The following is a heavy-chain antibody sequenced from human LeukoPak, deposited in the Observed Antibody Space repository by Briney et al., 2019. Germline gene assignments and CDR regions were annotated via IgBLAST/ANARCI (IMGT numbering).Heavy chain of an antibody. CDR3: ARDLFPGYSIGYHYGY. CDR1: GFTVTNNY. CDR2: ISGGGSI. J-gene: IGHJ4*02. D-gene: IGHD5-12*01. Sequence: GGSLRFSCAASGFTVTNNYMSWVRQAPGKGLEWVSIISGGGSIYYADSVKGRFTISRDNSKNTVFLRMNSLRAEDTAVYYCARDLFPGYSIGYHYGYWGQGTRVTVSS. V-gene: IGHV3-66*01.